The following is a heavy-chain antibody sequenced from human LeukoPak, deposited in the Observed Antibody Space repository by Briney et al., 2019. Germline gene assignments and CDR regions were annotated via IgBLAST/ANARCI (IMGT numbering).Heavy chain of an antibody. D-gene: IGHD5-18*01. CDR3: ARDRMDTGTYFDY. CDR2: ISTYNGNT. V-gene: IGHV1-18*04. J-gene: IGHJ4*02. Sequence: ASVKVSCKASGYTFTGYYIHWVRQAPGQGLEWMGWISTYNGNTNYAQKLQGRATMTTDTSTSTAYMELRSLRSDDTAMYYCARDRMDTGTYFDYWGQGTLVTVSS. CDR1: GYTFTGYY.